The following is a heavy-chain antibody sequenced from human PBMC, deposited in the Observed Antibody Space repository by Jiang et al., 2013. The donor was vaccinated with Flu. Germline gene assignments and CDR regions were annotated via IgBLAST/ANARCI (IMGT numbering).Heavy chain of an antibody. J-gene: IGHJ4*02. V-gene: IGHV1-8*01. D-gene: IGHD4-17*01. Sequence: QLVESGAEVKKPGASVKVSCKASGYTFTSYDINWVRQATGQGLEWMGWMNPNSGNTGYAQKFQGRVTMTRNTSISTAYMELSSLRSEDTAVYYCASSQTTVTAVDYWGQGTLVTVSS. CDR2: MNPNSGNT. CDR3: ASSQTTVTAVDY. CDR1: GYTFTSYD.